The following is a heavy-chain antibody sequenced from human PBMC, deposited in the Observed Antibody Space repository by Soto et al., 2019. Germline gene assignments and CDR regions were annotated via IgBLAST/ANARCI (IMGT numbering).Heavy chain of an antibody. V-gene: IGHV4-38-2*01. J-gene: IGHJ6*02. Sequence: PSETLSLTCAVSGYSIASGYYWAWIRQSPGKGLEWIGSISHAGSVYYNPSLNSRVAVSLDTSKNHFSLKLTSVTAADTAVYYCARTFDYYGMDVWGQGTTVTVSS. CDR1: GYSIASGYY. CDR3: ARTFDYYGMDV. CDR2: ISHAGSV.